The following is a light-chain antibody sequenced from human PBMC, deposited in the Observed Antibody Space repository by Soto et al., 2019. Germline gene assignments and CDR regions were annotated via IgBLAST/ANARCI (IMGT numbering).Light chain of an antibody. CDR1: QSISSY. J-gene: IGKJ5*01. Sequence: DIQMTQSPSSLSASVGDRVTITCRASQSISSYLNWYQQKPGKAPKLLIYAASSLQSRVPSRFSGSGSGTDFTLTISSLQPEDFATYYCQQSYRTPRTFGQGTRLEIK. CDR2: AAS. CDR3: QQSYRTPRT. V-gene: IGKV1-39*01.